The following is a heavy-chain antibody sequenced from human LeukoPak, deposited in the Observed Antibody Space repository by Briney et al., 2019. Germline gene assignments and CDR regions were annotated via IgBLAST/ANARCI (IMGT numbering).Heavy chain of an antibody. V-gene: IGHV3-7*01. CDR3: ARELDAFDI. J-gene: IGHJ3*02. CDR2: IKQDGSEK. Sequence: GGSLRLSCAASGFTFSSYGMHWVRQAPGKGLEWVANIKQDGSEKYYVDSVKGRFTISRDNAKNSLYLQMNSLRAEDTAVYYCARELDAFDIWGQGTMVTVSS. CDR1: GFTFSSYG.